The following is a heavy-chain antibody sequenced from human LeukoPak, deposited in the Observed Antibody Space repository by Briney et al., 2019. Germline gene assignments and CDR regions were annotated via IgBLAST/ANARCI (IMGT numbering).Heavy chain of an antibody. CDR1: GDSVSSNSAA. Sequence: SQTLSLTCAISGDSVSSNSAAWNWIRQSPSRGLEWLGRTYYRSKWYNDYAVSVKSRITINPDTSKNQFSLQLNSVTPEDTAVYYCARGDGDYVGVSREYYFDYWGQGTLVTVSS. V-gene: IGHV6-1*01. CDR2: TYYRSKWYN. CDR3: ARGDGDYVGVSREYYFDY. J-gene: IGHJ4*02. D-gene: IGHD4-17*01.